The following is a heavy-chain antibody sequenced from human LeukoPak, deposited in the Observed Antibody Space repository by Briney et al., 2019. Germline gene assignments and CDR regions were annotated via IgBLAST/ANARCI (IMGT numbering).Heavy chain of an antibody. CDR3: AGGGTYDI. CDR1: GFTFSMYW. CDR2: LKQDGSQT. V-gene: IGHV3-7*01. J-gene: IGHJ3*02. Sequence: GGALRLSCVASGFTFSMYWMTWFRQAPGKGLEWVANLKQDGSQTNYVDSVKGRFTISRDNAKKSLYLQMNRLRGEDTAVYYCAGGGTYDIWGQGTRVTVSS.